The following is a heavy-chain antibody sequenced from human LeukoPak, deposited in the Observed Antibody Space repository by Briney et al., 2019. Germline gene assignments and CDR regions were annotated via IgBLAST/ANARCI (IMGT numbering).Heavy chain of an antibody. J-gene: IGHJ4*02. CDR2: INHSGST. V-gene: IGHV4-34*01. CDR3: ARVQTVQDYAWGSYRKQSYFDY. D-gene: IGHD3-16*02. Sequence: SETLSLTCAVYGGSFSAYYWSWIRQAPGKGLEWIGEINHSGSTNDNPSLKSRVTISVDTSKNQLSLKLSSVTAADTAVYFCARVQTVQDYAWGSYRKQSYFDYWGQGALVTVSS. CDR1: GGSFSAYY.